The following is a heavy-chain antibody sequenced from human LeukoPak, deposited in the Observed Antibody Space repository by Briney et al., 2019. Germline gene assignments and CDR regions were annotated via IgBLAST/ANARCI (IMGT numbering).Heavy chain of an antibody. CDR1: GGSFSSYP. CDR2: ITPIFGTI. V-gene: IGHV1-69*01. Sequence: SVKVSCKSSGGSFSSYPINWVRQAPGQGLEWMGGITPIFGTINYAQKSQGRVTITADESTTTAYMELSSLRSEDTAVYYCARDHDFWSGFAYWGQGTQVTVSS. CDR3: ARDHDFWSGFAY. D-gene: IGHD3-3*01. J-gene: IGHJ4*02.